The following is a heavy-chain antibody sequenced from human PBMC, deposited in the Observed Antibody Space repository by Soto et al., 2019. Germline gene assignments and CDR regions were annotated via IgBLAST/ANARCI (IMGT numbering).Heavy chain of an antibody. CDR1: EFTVGNNY. V-gene: IGHV3-66*01. J-gene: IGHJ5*02. CDR2: IYSNGDT. Sequence: EVQLVESGGGLVQPGGSLRLSCAASEFTVGNNYMSWVRQAPGKGLEWVSLIYSNGDTRYADSVRGRFTISRDSSKNILYLQMTSLRADDPAIYYCMNRPRAWGRGTLVTVSS. CDR3: MNRPRA. D-gene: IGHD6-6*01.